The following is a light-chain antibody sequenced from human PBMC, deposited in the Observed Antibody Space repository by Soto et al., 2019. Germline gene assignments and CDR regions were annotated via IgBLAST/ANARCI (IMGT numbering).Light chain of an antibody. J-gene: IGLJ1*01. CDR1: SSDIGTYKY. V-gene: IGLV2-14*01. CDR2: EVS. Sequence: QSALTQPASVSGCPGQSVSIACTGTSSDIGTYKYVSWYQQHPGKAPKLMIYEVSNRPSGVSDRFSGSKSGNTASLTISGLQPEDEADYYCISYTSGTTLYVFGTGTKVTIL. CDR3: ISYTSGTTLYV.